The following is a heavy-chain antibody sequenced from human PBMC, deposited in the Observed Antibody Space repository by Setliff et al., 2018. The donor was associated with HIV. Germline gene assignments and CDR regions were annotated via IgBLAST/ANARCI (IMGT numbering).Heavy chain of an antibody. CDR2: IYEGGLT. J-gene: IGHJ3*02. D-gene: IGHD3-9*01. CDR1: GFALTSNY. V-gene: IGHV3-66*02. CDR3: ARSSRPDMRLAFDM. Sequence: GGSLRLSCVASGFALTSNYISWVRQAPGKGLEWVSVIYEGGLTYYADSVEGRFTLSRDISKNTVYFQMNDLRPEDTAVYFCARSSRPDMRLAFDMWGPGTMVTVSS.